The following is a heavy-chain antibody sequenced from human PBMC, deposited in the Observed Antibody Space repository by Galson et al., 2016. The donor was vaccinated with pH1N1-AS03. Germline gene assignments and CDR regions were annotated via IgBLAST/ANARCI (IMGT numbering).Heavy chain of an antibody. CDR2: INPSAGNT. V-gene: IGHV1-46*01. Sequence: SVKVSCKASGYTFTSYYIHWVRQAPGQGREWMGIINPSAGNTNYAQRFQGRVTMTRDTSTSTVYMELSSLRSDDTAVYYCARVSAGLTGYYYAMDVWGQGTTVTVSS. CDR3: ARVSAGLTGYYYAMDV. CDR1: GYTFTSYY. J-gene: IGHJ6*02. D-gene: IGHD4/OR15-4a*01.